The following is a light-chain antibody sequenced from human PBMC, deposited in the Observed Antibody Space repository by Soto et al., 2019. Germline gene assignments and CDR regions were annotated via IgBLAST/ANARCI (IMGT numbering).Light chain of an antibody. CDR2: AAS. CDR1: QSISSY. J-gene: IGKJ5*01. CDR3: QQSYSTPT. Sequence: DIQMTQSPSSHPASVGDTVTITCRASQSISSYLNWYQQKPGKAPKLLIYAASSLQSGVPSRFSGSGSGTDFTLTISSLQPEDFATYYCQQSYSTPTFGQGTRLEIK. V-gene: IGKV1-39*01.